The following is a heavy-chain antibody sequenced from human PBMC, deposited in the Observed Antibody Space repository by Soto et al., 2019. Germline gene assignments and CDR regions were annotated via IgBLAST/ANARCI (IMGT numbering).Heavy chain of an antibody. J-gene: IGHJ4*02. CDR2: FDPEDGET. D-gene: IGHD3-9*01. V-gene: IGHV1-24*01. CDR3: ATADPVILIGYYNVILGD. Sequence: ASVKVSCKVSGYTLTELSMHWVLQAPGEGLEWMGGFDPEDGETIYAQKFQGRVTMTEDTSTDTAYMELSSLRSEDTAVYYCATADPVILIGYYNVILGDWGQGTLVTVFS. CDR1: GYTLTELS.